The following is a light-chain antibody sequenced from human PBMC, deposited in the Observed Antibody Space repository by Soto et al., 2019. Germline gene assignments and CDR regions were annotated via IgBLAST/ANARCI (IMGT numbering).Light chain of an antibody. J-gene: IGLJ3*02. CDR3: SSYTSSSTWL. V-gene: IGLV2-14*03. Sequence: QSALTQPASVSGSPGQSIPISCTGTSSDVGAYNYVSWYQQHPGKAPKLMIYEVSNRPSGVSNRCSGSKSANTASLTISGLQAGDEADYYCSSYTSSSTWLFGGGTKLTVL. CDR1: SSDVGAYNY. CDR2: EVS.